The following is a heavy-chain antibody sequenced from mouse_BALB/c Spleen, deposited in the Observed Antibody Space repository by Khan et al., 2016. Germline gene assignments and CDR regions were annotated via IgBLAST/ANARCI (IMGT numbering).Heavy chain of an antibody. D-gene: IGHD1-1*02. V-gene: IGHV4-1*02. CDR1: GFDFSRYW. J-gene: IGHJ2*01. CDR3: ARLYYYGASDY. CDR2: INPDSSTI. Sequence: EVQLVESGGGLVQPGGSLKLSCAASGFDFSRYWMNWVRQAPGKGLEWIGEINPDSSTINYTPSLKDKFIISRDNANNTLYLQMSNVRSEDTAVYYCARLYYYGASDYWGQGTTLTVSS.